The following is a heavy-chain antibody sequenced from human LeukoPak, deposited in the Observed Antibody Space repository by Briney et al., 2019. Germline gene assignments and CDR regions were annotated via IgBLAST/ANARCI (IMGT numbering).Heavy chain of an antibody. J-gene: IGHJ4*02. Sequence: GGSLRLSCAASGFTFSSYSMNWVRQAPGKGLEGVSYISSSSSTIYYADSVKGRFTISRDNAKNSLYLQMNSLRAEDTAVYYCARDFVWGSHDYWGQGTLVTVSS. CDR3: ARDFVWGSHDY. CDR2: ISSSSSTI. CDR1: GFTFSSYS. V-gene: IGHV3-48*01. D-gene: IGHD3-16*01.